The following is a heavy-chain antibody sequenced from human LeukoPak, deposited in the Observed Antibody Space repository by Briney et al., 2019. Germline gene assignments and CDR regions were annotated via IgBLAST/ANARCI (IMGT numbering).Heavy chain of an antibody. D-gene: IGHD6-13*01. Sequence: GGSLRLFCAASGFTLSRYWMHWARHAPRKALVCVSRINSDGRSTSYADSEKGRFTISRDNAKNTLYLQMNSLRAEDTAVYYCARDFTYSSSWYRYYYYYGMDVWGQGTTVTVSS. J-gene: IGHJ6*02. V-gene: IGHV3-74*01. CDR1: GFTLSRYW. CDR2: INSDGRST. CDR3: ARDFTYSSSWYRYYYYYGMDV.